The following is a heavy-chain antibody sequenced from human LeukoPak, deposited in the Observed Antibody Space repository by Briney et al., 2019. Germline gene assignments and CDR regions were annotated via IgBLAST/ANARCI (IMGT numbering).Heavy chain of an antibody. J-gene: IGHJ4*02. CDR3: ASLNYYGSGSYYPVYYFDY. V-gene: IGHV4-31*03. CDR1: GGSISSGGYY. Sequence: SQTLSLTCTVSGGSISSGGYYWSWIRQHPGKGLEWIGYIYYSGSTYYNPSLKCRVTISVDTSKNQFSLKLSSVTAADTAVYYCASLNYYGSGSYYPVYYFDYWGQGTLVTVSS. D-gene: IGHD3-10*01. CDR2: IYYSGST.